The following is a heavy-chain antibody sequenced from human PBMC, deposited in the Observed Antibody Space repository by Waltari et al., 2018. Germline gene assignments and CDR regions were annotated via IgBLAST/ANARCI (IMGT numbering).Heavy chain of an antibody. CDR1: GYTLSGYY. CDR3: AKTGDFYSLEY. V-gene: IGHV1-2*06. CDR2: CNPSSGDT. Sequence: QVQLVQSGAEVKRPGASVMVSCKASGYTLSGYYINWVRQAPGQGSEWMGRCNPSSGDTDYAQKFQGRVTMTRDTSINTAYLELTSLTSDDTAVYYCAKTGDFYSLEYWGQGSLVTVSS. J-gene: IGHJ4*02. D-gene: IGHD3-3*01.